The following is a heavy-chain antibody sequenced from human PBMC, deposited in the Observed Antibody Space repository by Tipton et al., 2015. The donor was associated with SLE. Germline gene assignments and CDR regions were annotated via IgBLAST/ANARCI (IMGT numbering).Heavy chain of an antibody. Sequence: QVQLVQSGAEVKKPGASVKVSCKASGYNFTSNYMHWVRQAPGQGLEWMGIINPSGGNTRYAKKIQGRVTMARETSTSTVYMEFRRLRSDDMGIYYCRRGGVRDWFDPWGQGTLVTVSS. CDR2: INPSGGNT. CDR3: RRGGVRDWFDP. CDR1: GYNFTSNY. V-gene: IGHV1-46*01. D-gene: IGHD2-8*01. J-gene: IGHJ5*02.